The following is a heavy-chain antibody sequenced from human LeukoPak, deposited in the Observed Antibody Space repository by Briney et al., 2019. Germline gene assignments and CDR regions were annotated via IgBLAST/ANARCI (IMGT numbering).Heavy chain of an antibody. D-gene: IGHD3-10*01. Sequence: PGGSLRLSCAASGFSFGSYGMRWVRQAPGKGPEWVSGLSASGSNTYYADSVKGRFTISRDNSKNMLFLQMNSLRVEDTAVYYCAKSTRSSPYYFDYWGQGTLVIVSS. V-gene: IGHV3-23*01. CDR1: GFSFGSYG. CDR2: LSASGSNT. J-gene: IGHJ4*02. CDR3: AKSTRSSPYYFDY.